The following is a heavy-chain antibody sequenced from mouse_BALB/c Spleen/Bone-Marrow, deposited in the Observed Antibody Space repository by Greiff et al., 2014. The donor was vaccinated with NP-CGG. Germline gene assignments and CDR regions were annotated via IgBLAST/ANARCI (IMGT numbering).Heavy chain of an antibody. V-gene: IGHV1S41*01. Sequence: ELVKPGASVKMSCKASGYTFTSYWINWVKQRPGQGLEWIGRIDPGSGGTYYNKMFKDKATLTVDKSSSTAYIQLSSLSSDDSAVEVCAREYYRYGDWYFDFWGAGTSVTVSS. J-gene: IGHJ1*01. CDR3: AREYYRYGDWYFDF. CDR1: GYTFTSYW. D-gene: IGHD2-14*01. CDR2: IDPGSGGT.